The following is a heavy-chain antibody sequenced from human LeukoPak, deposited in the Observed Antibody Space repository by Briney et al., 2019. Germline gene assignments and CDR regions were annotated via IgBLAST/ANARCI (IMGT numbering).Heavy chain of an antibody. D-gene: IGHD2-15*01. Sequence: PGGSLRLSRAASGFTFSSYSMNWVRQAPGKGLGLVSSISSSSSYIYYADSVKGRFTISRDNAKNSLYLQMNSLRAEDTAVYYCARGDCSGGSCYQAWGQGTLVTVSS. CDR2: ISSSSSYI. V-gene: IGHV3-21*01. CDR1: GFTFSSYS. CDR3: ARGDCSGGSCYQA. J-gene: IGHJ4*02.